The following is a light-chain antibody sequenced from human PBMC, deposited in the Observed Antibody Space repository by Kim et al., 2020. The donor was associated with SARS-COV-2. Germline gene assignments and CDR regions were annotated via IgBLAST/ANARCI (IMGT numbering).Light chain of an antibody. Sequence: GSPGDRATLSCRASQSVSSNLAWYQQKPGQPPSLLIYDTSTRATGIPARFTGSGSGTEFTLTISNLQSEDFAVYYCQQYNNWPPNTFGQGTKLEI. CDR2: DTS. J-gene: IGKJ2*01. V-gene: IGKV3-15*01. CDR1: QSVSSN. CDR3: QQYNNWPPNT.